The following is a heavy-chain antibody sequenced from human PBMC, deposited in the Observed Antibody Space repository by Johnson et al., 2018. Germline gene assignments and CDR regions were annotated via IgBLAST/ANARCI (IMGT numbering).Heavy chain of an antibody. CDR2: IYYSGST. CDR3: GRHFPHTIFGVVRLDAFDI. CDR1: GGSISSSSYY. Sequence: QVQLQESGPGLVKPSETLSLTCTVSGGSISSSSYYWGWIRQPPGKGLEWIGSIYYSGSTYYNPSLQSRVTISGDTSKTQFSLKLSSVTAADTEVSYCGRHFPHTIFGVVRLDAFDIWGQGTMVTVSS. V-gene: IGHV4-39*01. D-gene: IGHD3-3*01. J-gene: IGHJ3*02.